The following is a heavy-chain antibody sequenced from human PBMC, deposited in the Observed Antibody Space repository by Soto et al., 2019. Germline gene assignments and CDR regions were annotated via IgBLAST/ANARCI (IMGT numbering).Heavy chain of an antibody. Sequence: ASVKVSCKVSGYTLTELSMHWVRQAPGKGLEWMGGFDPEDGEAIYAQKFQGRVTMTEDTSTDTAYMELSSLRSEDTAVYYCARDYGSGSYYSYYYYMDVWGKGTTVTVSS. J-gene: IGHJ6*03. CDR3: ARDYGSGSYYSYYYYMDV. CDR2: FDPEDGEA. V-gene: IGHV1-24*01. CDR1: GYTLTELS. D-gene: IGHD3-10*01.